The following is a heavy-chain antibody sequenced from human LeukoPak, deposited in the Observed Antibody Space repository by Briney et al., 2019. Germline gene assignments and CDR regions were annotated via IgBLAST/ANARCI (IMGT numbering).Heavy chain of an antibody. CDR3: ARDLSIAVLNWFDP. D-gene: IGHD6-6*01. Sequence: ASVKVSCKATGYTFNTFGISWVRQAPGQGLEWMGWINPNSGGTNYAQKFQGRVTMTRDTSISTAYMELSRLRSDDTAVYYCARDLSIAVLNWFDPWGQGTLVTVSS. CDR2: INPNSGGT. CDR1: GYTFNTFG. J-gene: IGHJ5*02. V-gene: IGHV1-2*02.